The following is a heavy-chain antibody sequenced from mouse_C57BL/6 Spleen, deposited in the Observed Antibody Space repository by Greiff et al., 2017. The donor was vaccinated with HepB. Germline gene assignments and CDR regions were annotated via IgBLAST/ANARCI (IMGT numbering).Heavy chain of an antibody. D-gene: IGHD1-1*01. J-gene: IGHJ2*01. CDR2: IYPSDSET. Sequence: VQLQQPGAELVRPGSSVKLSCKASGYTFTSYWMDWVKQRPGQGLEWIGNIYPSDSETHYNQKFKDKATLTVDKSSSTAYMQLSSLTSEDSAVYYCARGDYGSSYEGYFDYWGQGTTLTVSS. CDR1: GYTFTSYW. CDR3: ARGDYGSSYEGYFDY. V-gene: IGHV1-61*01.